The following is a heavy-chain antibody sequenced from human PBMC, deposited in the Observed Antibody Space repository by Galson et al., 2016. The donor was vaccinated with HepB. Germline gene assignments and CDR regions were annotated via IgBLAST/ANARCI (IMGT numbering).Heavy chain of an antibody. CDR3: AKMDTVLGNDMDV. CDR1: GLTLRRHA. J-gene: IGHJ6*01. CDR2: IIADGGSI. D-gene: IGHD2-2*03. V-gene: IGHV3-23*01. Sequence: SLRLSCAASGLTLRRHAISWVRQAPAKGLERVSAIIADGGSIEYAQSVKGRFATSRDNSKNTVFLQMDSLRADDTALYYCAKMDTVLGNDMDVWGQGTTVTVSS.